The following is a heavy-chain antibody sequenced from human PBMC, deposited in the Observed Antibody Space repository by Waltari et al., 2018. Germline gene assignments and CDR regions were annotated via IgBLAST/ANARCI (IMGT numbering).Heavy chain of an antibody. CDR2: FFYNVNT. Sequence: QLQMEESGPGLVRPSETLSLTCAVSGGSITTITYFWGWIRQPPGKGLEWIGSFFYNVNTYSNPSLKRRVAISGDTSKNQISLLLSSVTAADTAVYYCARGLGAIYWGHGTLVTVSS. V-gene: IGHV4-39*07. D-gene: IGHD3-16*01. CDR3: ARGLGAIY. J-gene: IGHJ4*01. CDR1: GGSITTITYF.